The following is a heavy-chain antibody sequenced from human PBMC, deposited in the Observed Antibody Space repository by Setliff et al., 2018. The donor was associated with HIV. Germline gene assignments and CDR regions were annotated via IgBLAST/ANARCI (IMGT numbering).Heavy chain of an antibody. CDR1: GFTFSSYS. CDR3: AKTIAALDY. Sequence: GESLKISCAASGFTFSSYSMNWVRQAPGKGLEWVSFISDSGDNTYYADSVKGRFTISRDNSRDTLYLQMNSLRVEDTAVYFCAKTIAALDYWGQGTLVTVSS. D-gene: IGHD6-13*01. V-gene: IGHV3-23*01. CDR2: ISDSGDNT. J-gene: IGHJ4*02.